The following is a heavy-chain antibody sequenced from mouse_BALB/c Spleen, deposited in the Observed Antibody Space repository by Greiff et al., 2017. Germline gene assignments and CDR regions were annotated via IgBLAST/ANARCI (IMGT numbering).Heavy chain of an antibody. CDR3: ARDRGDYDGYAMDY. V-gene: IGHV2-9*02. CDR2: IWAGGST. J-gene: IGHJ4*01. CDR1: GFSLTSYG. D-gene: IGHD2-4*01. Sequence: VQRVESGPGLVAPSQSLSITCTVSGFSLTSYGVHWVRQPPGKGLEWLGVIWAGGSTNYNSALMSRLSISKDNSKSQVFLKMNSLQTDDTAMYYCARDRGDYDGYAMDYWGQGTSVTVSS.